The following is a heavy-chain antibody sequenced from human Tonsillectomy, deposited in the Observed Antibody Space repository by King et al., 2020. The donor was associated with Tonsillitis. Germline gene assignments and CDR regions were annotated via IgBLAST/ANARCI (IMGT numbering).Heavy chain of an antibody. V-gene: IGHV3-21*01. CDR1: GFTFSSYS. D-gene: IGHD3-9*01. CDR3: ARGRLDYDILTVYYNFYYYYGMDV. J-gene: IGHJ6*02. CDR2: ISSSSSYI. Sequence: QLVQSGGGLVKPGGSLRLSCAASGFTFSSYSMNWVRQAPGKGLEWVSSISSSSSYIYYADSVKGRFTISRDNAKNSLYLQMNSLRAEDTAVYYCARGRLDYDILTVYYNFYYYYGMDVWGQGTTVTVSS.